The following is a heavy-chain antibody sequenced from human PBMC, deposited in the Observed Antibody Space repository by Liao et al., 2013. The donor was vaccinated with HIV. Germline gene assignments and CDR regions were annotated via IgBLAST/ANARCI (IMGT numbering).Heavy chain of an antibody. V-gene: IGHV4-4*07. Sequence: QVQLQESGPGLVKPSETLSLTCTVSGGSISNYYWSWIRQPAGKGLEWIGRVYFSGTTNYNPSLKSRVTMSVDTSKNQFSVKLTSVTAADTAVYYCARDRLGNFDYWGQGTLVTVSS. CDR3: ARDRLGNFDY. D-gene: IGHD3-16*01. J-gene: IGHJ4*02. CDR2: VYFSGTT. CDR1: GGSISNYY.